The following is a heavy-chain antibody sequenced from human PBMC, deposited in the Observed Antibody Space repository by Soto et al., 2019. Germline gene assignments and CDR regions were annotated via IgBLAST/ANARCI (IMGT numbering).Heavy chain of an antibody. D-gene: IGHD6-13*01. Sequence: GGSLRLSCAASGFTFSSYAMSWVRQAPGKGLEWVSAISGSGGSTYYADSVKGRFTIARDNSKNTLYLQMNSLRAEDTAVYYCAKDDRGRSSWYVYWGQGTLVTVSS. J-gene: IGHJ4*02. V-gene: IGHV3-23*01. CDR1: GFTFSSYA. CDR3: AKDDRGRSSWYVY. CDR2: ISGSGGST.